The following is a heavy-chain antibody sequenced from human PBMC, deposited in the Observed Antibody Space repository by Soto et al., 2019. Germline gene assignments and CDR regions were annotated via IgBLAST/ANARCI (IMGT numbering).Heavy chain of an antibody. J-gene: IGHJ5*02. CDR2: IYTSART. V-gene: IGHV4-4*07. CDR3: ARDPDHGDFWRGWFDP. D-gene: IGHD3-3*01. CDR1: GGSISSYY. Sequence: QVQLQESGPGLVKPSETLSLTCTVSGGSISSYYWSWIRQPAGKGLEWIGRIYTSARTNYNPSLKSRVTMSVDTSTNQSHLKLSSVTAADPAVYYCARDPDHGDFWRGWFDPWGQGTLVTVSS.